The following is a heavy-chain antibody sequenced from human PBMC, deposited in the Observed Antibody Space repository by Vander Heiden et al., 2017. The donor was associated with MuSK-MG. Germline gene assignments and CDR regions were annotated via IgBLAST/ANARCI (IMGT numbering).Heavy chain of an antibody. V-gene: IGHV3-30*18. D-gene: IGHD3-9*01. CDR3: AKGSYYDILTGSDIDY. CDR1: AFTFSRDG. J-gene: IGHJ4*02. CDR2: ISYDGSNK. Sequence: QVQLVESGGGVVQPGRSLRLSCPASAFTFSRDGMHWVRQAPGKGLEWVAVISYDGSNKYYADSVKGRFTISRDNSKNTLYLQMNSLRAEDTAVYYCAKGSYYDILTGSDIDYWGQGTLVTVSS.